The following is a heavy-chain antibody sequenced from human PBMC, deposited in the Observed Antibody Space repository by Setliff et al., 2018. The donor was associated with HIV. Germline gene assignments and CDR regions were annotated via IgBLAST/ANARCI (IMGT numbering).Heavy chain of an antibody. Sequence: ASVKVSCKASGFIFTDYQIHWVRQAPGQGLEWMGRFNPNSGATSSPQNLQGRVTMTRDTSINTAYMELTRLTSDDTAFYYCAREPTGDFWSGYSSRGLDYWGQGTLVTVS. CDR1: GFIFTDYQ. J-gene: IGHJ4*02. D-gene: IGHD3-3*01. CDR2: FNPNSGAT. V-gene: IGHV1-2*06. CDR3: AREPTGDFWSGYSSRGLDY.